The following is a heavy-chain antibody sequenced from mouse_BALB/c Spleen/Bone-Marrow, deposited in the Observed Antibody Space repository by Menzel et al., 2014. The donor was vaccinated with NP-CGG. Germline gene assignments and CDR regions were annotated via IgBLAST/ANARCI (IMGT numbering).Heavy chain of an antibody. CDR3: ARSSSPYYYAMDY. D-gene: IGHD1-1*01. V-gene: IGHV2-9*02. CDR2: IWAGGST. Sequence: VKLVESGPGLVAPSQSLSITCTVSGFSLISYGVHWVRQPPGKGLERLGVIWAGGSTNYNSALMSRLSISKDNSKSQVFLKMNSLQTDNTAMYYCARSSSPYYYAMDYWGQGTSVTVSS. J-gene: IGHJ4*01. CDR1: GFSLISYG.